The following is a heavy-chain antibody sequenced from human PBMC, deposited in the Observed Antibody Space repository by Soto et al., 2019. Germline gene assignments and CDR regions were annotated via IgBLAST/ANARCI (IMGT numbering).Heavy chain of an antibody. CDR1: GYTFTSYG. CDR3: ARDMTQLVTFNLITQTKSRTAFDI. J-gene: IGHJ3*02. V-gene: IGHV1-18*01. CDR2: ISAYNGNT. Sequence: ASVKVSCKASGYTFTSYGISWVRQAPGQGLEWMGWISAYNGNTNYAQKLQGRVTMTTDTSTSTAYMELRSLRSDDTAVYYCARDMTQLVTFNLITQTKSRTAFDIWGQGTMVTVSS. D-gene: IGHD6-13*01.